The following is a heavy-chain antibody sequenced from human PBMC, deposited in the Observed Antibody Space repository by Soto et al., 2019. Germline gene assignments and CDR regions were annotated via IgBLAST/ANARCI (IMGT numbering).Heavy chain of an antibody. CDR2: INPDSGAT. CDR3: ARGDYGTGGYPFPYVDH. Sequence: HEHLVQSGAEVKRPGASLKVSCKASGYSFTGYYIHWVRQAPGQGLEWMGWINPDSGATNYAQNFQRRVTLTSDTSISTASIDLTSLTSDDTAVYYCARGDYGTGGYPFPYVDHRCQGTLVIVSS. CDR1: GYSFTGYY. J-gene: IGHJ4*02. V-gene: IGHV1-2*02. D-gene: IGHD2-8*02.